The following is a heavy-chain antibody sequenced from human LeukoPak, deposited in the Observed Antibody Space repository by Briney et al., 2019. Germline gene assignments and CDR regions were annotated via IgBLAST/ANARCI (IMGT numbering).Heavy chain of an antibody. CDR3: ARVVAEHSSGWYGYYYYYMDV. Sequence: ASVKVSCKASGYTFTSYGISWVRQAPGQGLEWMGWISAYNGNTNYAQKLQGRVTMTTDTSTSTAYMELRSLRSDDTAVYYCARVVAEHSSGWYGYYYYYMDVWGKGTTVTVSS. CDR2: ISAYNGNT. J-gene: IGHJ6*03. CDR1: GYTFTSYG. V-gene: IGHV1-18*01. D-gene: IGHD6-19*01.